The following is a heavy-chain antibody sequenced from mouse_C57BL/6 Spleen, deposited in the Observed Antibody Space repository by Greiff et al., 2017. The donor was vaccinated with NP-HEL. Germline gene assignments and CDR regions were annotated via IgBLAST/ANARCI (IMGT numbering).Heavy chain of an antibody. CDR1: GYTFTSYW. CDR2: IDPSDSYT. V-gene: IGHV1-69*01. J-gene: IGHJ4*01. Sequence: VQLQQSGAELVMPGASVKLSCKASGYTFTSYWMHWVKQRPGQGLEWIGEIDPSDSYTNYNQKFKGKSTLTVDKSSSTAYMQLSSLTSEDSAVYYCALTGTGAMDYWGQGTSVTVSS. D-gene: IGHD4-1*01. CDR3: ALTGTGAMDY.